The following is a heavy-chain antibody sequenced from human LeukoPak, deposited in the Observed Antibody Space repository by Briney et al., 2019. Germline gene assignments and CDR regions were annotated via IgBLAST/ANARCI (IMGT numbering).Heavy chain of an antibody. Sequence: GGSLRLSCAASGFTFSSYSMNWVRQAPGKGLEWVSSISSSTYIYYADSVKGRFTISRDNAKNSLYLQMNSLRAEDTAVYYCARDRRGYDCDYWGQGTLVTVSS. J-gene: IGHJ4*02. D-gene: IGHD5-12*01. CDR1: GFTFSSYS. CDR3: ARDRRGYDCDY. V-gene: IGHV3-21*01. CDR2: ISSSTYI.